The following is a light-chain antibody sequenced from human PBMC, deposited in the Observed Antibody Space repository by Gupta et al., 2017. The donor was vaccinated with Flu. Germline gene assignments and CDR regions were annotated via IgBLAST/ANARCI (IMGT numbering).Light chain of an antibody. CDR1: QSVSSTD. V-gene: IGKV3-20*01. CDR2: GAS. Sequence: EILLTQSPGTLSLSPGERATLSCRARQSVSSTDLAWYQQKPGQAPRLLIHGASSRATGIPDRFSGSGSGTDFTLTISRLEPEDSAVYYCHQYGGSPRAFGQGTKVEIK. CDR3: HQYGGSPRA. J-gene: IGKJ1*01.